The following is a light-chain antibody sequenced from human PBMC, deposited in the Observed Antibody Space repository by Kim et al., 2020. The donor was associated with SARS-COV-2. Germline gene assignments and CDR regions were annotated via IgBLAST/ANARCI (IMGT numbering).Light chain of an antibody. CDR1: SLRSYY. Sequence: SSELTQDPAVSVVSGQTVRITCQGDSLRSYYASWYQQRPGQAPIIVIYGKNNRPSGIPDRFSGSSSGNTASLTITGAQAEDEAEYYCNSRDSSGNHVIFGGGTQLTVL. J-gene: IGLJ2*01. CDR3: NSRDSSGNHVI. CDR2: GKN. V-gene: IGLV3-19*01.